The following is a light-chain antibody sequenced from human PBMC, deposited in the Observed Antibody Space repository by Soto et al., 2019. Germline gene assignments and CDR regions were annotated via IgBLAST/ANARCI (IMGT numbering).Light chain of an antibody. CDR1: QNVNGW. CDR3: QKYDTRCT. V-gene: IGKV1-5*03. J-gene: IGKJ1*01. CDR2: KAS. Sequence: DIQMTQSPSTLSASVGDRVTITCRASQNVNGWLAWYQQKPGKAPKLLINKASTLESGVPSRFSGRGFGTEFTLTISSLQTDDFATYYCQKYDTRCTFAQGIKADIK.